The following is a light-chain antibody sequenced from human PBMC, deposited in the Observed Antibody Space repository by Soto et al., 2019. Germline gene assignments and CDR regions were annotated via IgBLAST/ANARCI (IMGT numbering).Light chain of an antibody. V-gene: IGKV3-20*01. J-gene: IGKJ1*01. CDR3: HQYASSPWT. CDR2: GAS. CDR1: QSINRN. Sequence: EIIMTQSPATLSVSPGERATLSCRASQSINRNLAWYQQKPGQAPRLLFYGASSRSTGVPDRFSVSGSGTDFTLTISRLEPEDFAVYYCHQYASSPWTFGQGTKVEIK.